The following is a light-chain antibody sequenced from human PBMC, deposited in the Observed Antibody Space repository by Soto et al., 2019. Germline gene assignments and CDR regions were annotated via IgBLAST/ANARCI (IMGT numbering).Light chain of an antibody. CDR1: QSVNNNY. Sequence: EIVLTQSPGTLALSPGERATLSCRASQSVNNNYLTWYQQKRGQAPRLLIHGASSRATGIPDRFSGSGSGTDFTHTISRLEPEDSAEYYCQQYGSSPFTFGPGTRVGIK. CDR2: GAS. J-gene: IGKJ3*01. CDR3: QQYGSSPFT. V-gene: IGKV3-20*01.